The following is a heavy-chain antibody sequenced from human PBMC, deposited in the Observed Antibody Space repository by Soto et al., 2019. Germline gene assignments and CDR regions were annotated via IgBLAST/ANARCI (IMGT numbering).Heavy chain of an antibody. D-gene: IGHD3-9*01. J-gene: IGHJ6*02. CDR2: IYYSGST. Sequence: QVQLQESGPGLVKPSQTLSLTCTVSGGSISSGDYYWSWIRQPPGKGLEWIGYIYYSGSTYYNPSLKSRVTISVDTSKNQFSLKLSSVTAADTAVYYCARVTIHYDILTGYYGPYGMDVWGQGTTVTVSS. CDR3: ARVTIHYDILTGYYGPYGMDV. V-gene: IGHV4-30-4*01. CDR1: GGSISSGDYY.